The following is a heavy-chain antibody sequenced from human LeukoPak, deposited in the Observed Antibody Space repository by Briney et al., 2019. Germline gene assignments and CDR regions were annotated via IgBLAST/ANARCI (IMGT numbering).Heavy chain of an antibody. CDR2: IYYSGST. V-gene: IGHV4-59*01. Sequence: PSETLSLTCTVSGGSISSYYWSWIRQPPGKGLEWIGYIYYSGSTNYNPSLKSGVTISVDTSKNQFSLKLSSVTAADTAVYYCAREGQGYYDSSGYYHDAFDIWGQGTMVTVSS. CDR1: GGSISSYY. J-gene: IGHJ3*02. D-gene: IGHD3-22*01. CDR3: AREGQGYYDSSGYYHDAFDI.